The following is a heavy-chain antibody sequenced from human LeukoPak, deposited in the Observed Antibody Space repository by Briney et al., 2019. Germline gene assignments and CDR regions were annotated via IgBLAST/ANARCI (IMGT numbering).Heavy chain of an antibody. V-gene: IGHV3-11*01. D-gene: IGHD3-10*01. CDR1: GFTFSDYY. CDR3: AREGYYYTSGSFPHEAFDI. J-gene: IGHJ3*02. CDR2: ISSSGSTI. Sequence: GGSLRLSCAASGFTFSDYYMSWIRQAPGKGLEWVSYISSSGSTIYYADSVKGRFTISRDNAKNSLYLQMNSLRAEDTAVYYCAREGYYYTSGSFPHEAFDIWGQGTMVIVSS.